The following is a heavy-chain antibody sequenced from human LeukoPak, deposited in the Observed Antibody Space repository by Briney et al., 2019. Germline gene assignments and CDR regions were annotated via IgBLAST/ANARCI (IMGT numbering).Heavy chain of an antibody. CDR2: ISGSSNAI. J-gene: IGHJ4*02. Sequence: GGSLRLSCAGSGFIFSDYYMSWIRQAPGKGLEWVSYISGSSNAINYAGSVKGRFTVSRDNAKNSLYLQMNSLRAEDTAVYYCATYSGYDRIFDYWGQGTLVTVSS. V-gene: IGHV3-11*03. CDR3: ATYSGYDRIFDY. CDR1: GFIFSDYY. D-gene: IGHD5-12*01.